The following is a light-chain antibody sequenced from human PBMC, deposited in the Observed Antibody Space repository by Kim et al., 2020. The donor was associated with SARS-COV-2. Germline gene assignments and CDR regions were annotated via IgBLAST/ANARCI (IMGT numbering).Light chain of an antibody. CDR2: AAS. J-gene: IGKJ1*01. V-gene: IGKV1-27*01. CDR3: QKCDSAPWT. Sequence: ASVGDRVTITCRASQDISNYLAWFQLKPGKAPKLLIYAASALQPGVPSRFSGSGSGTDFTLTVTSLQPEDVATYYCQKCDSAPWTFGQGTKVEI. CDR1: QDISNY.